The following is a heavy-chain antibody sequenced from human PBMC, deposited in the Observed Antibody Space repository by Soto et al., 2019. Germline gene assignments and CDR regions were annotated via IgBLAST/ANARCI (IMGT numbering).Heavy chain of an antibody. J-gene: IGHJ4*02. D-gene: IGHD3-22*01. Sequence: SQTRSLTCTVSGGSISSSSYYWGWIRQPPGKGLEWIGSIYYSGSTYYNPSLKSRVTISVDTSKNQFSLKLSSVTAADTAVYYCARRSNYYDSSGYYSFDYWGQGTLVTVSS. CDR1: GGSISSSSYY. CDR2: IYYSGST. CDR3: ARRSNYYDSSGYYSFDY. V-gene: IGHV4-39*01.